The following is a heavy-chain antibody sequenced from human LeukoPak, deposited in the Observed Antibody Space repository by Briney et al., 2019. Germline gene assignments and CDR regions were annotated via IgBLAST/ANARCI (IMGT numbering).Heavy chain of an antibody. CDR2: INPSGGST. V-gene: IGHV1-46*01. CDR3: ASYDSSGYYLVA. CDR1: GYTFTSYY. Sequence: ASVKVSCKASGYTFTSYYMHWVRQAPGQGLEWMGIINPSGGSTSYAQKFQGRVTMTRDTSTSTVYMELSSLRSEDTAMYYCASYDSSGYYLVAWGQGTLVTVSS. J-gene: IGHJ4*02. D-gene: IGHD3-22*01.